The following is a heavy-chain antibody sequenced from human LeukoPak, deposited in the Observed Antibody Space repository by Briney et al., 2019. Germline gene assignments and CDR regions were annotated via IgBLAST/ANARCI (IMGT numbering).Heavy chain of an antibody. CDR2: ISNRGSTI. D-gene: IGHD3-10*02. CDR1: GFTFSSYE. CDR3: AELGITMIGGV. J-gene: IGHJ6*04. Sequence: GGSLRLSCAASGFTFSSYEMNWVRQAPGKGLEWVSYISNRGSTIYYADSVKGRFTISRDNAKKSLYLQMSSLRAEDTAVYYCAELGITMIGGVWGKGTTVTISS. V-gene: IGHV3-48*03.